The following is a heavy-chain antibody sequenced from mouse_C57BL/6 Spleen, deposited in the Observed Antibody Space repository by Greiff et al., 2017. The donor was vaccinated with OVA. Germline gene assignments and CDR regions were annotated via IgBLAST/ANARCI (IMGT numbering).Heavy chain of an antibody. V-gene: IGHV5-4*01. CDR1: GFTFSSYA. J-gene: IGHJ2*01. CDR2: ISDGGSYT. D-gene: IGHD1-1*01. CDR3: AREGDYGSSYFDY. Sequence: EVKLVESGGGLVKPGGSLKLSCAASGFTFSSYAMSWVRQTPEKRLEWVATISDGGSYTYYPDNVKGRFTISRDNAKNNLYLQMSHLKSEDTAMYYCAREGDYGSSYFDYWGQGTTLTVSS.